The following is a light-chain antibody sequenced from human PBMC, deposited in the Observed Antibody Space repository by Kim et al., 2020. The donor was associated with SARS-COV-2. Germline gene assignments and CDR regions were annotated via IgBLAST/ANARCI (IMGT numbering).Light chain of an antibody. Sequence: QSALTQPASVSGSPGQSITISCTGTSSDVGSYNLVSWFQQHPGKAPKLMIYEVSERPPGVSNRFSGSKSGNTASLTISGLQAEDEADYYCCSYAGGSSYVFGTGTKVTVL. CDR3: CSYAGGSSYV. CDR1: SSDVGSYNL. CDR2: EVS. V-gene: IGLV2-23*02. J-gene: IGLJ1*01.